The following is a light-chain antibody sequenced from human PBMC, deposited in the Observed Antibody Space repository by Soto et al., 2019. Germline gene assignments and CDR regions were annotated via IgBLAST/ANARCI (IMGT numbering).Light chain of an antibody. V-gene: IGKV1-5*03. CDR3: QQYSDNWT. J-gene: IGKJ1*01. CDR2: KAS. CDR1: QSFSIG. Sequence: DIQMTKSPSTLPASVGAKVSLISRPSQSFSIGLPWYQQKPGTAPNFLIYKASTLQSGVPSSFSGSGSGTEFTLPISSLQPDDSATYYCQQYSDNWTFGQGTKVEIK.